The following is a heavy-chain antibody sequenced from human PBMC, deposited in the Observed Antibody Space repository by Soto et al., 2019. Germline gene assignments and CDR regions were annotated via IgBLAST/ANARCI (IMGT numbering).Heavy chain of an antibody. CDR2: INSDGSST. CDR3: ARAYPYGSGSYYFDY. V-gene: IGHV3-74*01. CDR1: GFTFSSYW. J-gene: IGHJ4*02. Sequence: EVQLVESGGGLVQPGGSLRLSCAASGFTFSSYWMHWVRQAPGKGLVWVSRINSDGSSTSYADSVKGRFTTSRDNAKNTLYLPMNSLRAEDTAVYYCARAYPYGSGSYYFDYWGQGTLVTVSS. D-gene: IGHD3-10*01.